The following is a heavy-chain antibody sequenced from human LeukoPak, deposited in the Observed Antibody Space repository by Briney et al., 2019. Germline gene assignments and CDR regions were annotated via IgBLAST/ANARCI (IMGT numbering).Heavy chain of an antibody. Sequence: GGSLRLSCTVSAFTVSRNSMSWVRQAPGKGLGWVSFIYSGSTHYSDSVKGRFTISIDNSKNTLYLQMNSLRAEDTAVYYCARRAGAYPHPYDYWGQGTLVTVSS. V-gene: IGHV3-53*01. CDR1: AFTVSRNS. CDR3: ARRAGAYPHPYDY. CDR2: IYSGST. J-gene: IGHJ4*02. D-gene: IGHD3-16*01.